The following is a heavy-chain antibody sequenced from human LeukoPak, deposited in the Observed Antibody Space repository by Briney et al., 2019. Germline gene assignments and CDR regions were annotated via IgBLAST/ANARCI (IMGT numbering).Heavy chain of an antibody. V-gene: IGHV4-30-4*08. Sequence: PSQTLSLTCTVSGGSISSGDCYWSWIRQPPGKGLEWIGYIYYSGSTYYNPSLKSRVTISVDTSKNQFSLKLSSVTAADTAVYYCARDHYGSGMFDYWGQGTLVTVSS. CDR1: GGSISSGDCY. CDR3: ARDHYGSGMFDY. D-gene: IGHD3-10*01. CDR2: IYYSGST. J-gene: IGHJ4*02.